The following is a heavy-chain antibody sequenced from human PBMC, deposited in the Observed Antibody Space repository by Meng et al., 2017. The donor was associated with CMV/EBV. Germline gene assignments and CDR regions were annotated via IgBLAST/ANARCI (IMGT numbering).Heavy chain of an antibody. J-gene: IGHJ6*02. CDR2: ISGSGGST. D-gene: IGHD6-13*01. CDR3: AKDRLSSSWLYYYYYGMDV. Sequence: GGSLRLSCAASGFTVSSNYMSWVRQAPGKGLEWVSAISGSGGSTYYADSVKGRFTISRDNSKNTLYLQMNSLRAEDTAVYYCAKDRLSSSWLYYYYYGMDVWGQGTTVTVSS. V-gene: IGHV3-23*01. CDR1: GFTVSSNY.